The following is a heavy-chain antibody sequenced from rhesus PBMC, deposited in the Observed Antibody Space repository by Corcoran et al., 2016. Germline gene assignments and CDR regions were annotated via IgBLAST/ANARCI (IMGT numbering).Heavy chain of an antibody. V-gene: IGHV4-65*01. J-gene: IGHJ4*01. D-gene: IGHD6-43*01. Sequence: QVQLQESGPGLVKPSETLSLTCAVSGGSVSSSNWWSWIRQPPGKGLEWIGYISGSSGSTYYNPSLKSRVPISTDTSKHQFSLKLSSVTAADTAVYYCAREDPGVIAAAGVDYWGQGVLVTV. CDR1: GGSVSSSNW. CDR2: ISGSSGST. CDR3: AREDPGVIAAAGVDY.